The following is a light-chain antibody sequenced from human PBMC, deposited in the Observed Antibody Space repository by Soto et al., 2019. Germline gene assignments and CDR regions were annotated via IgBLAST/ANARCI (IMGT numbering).Light chain of an antibody. CDR1: QSVSSY. Sequence: EIVLTQSPATLSLSPGERATLSCRASQSVSSYLAWYQQKPGQAPRLLIYDASSRATGIPARFSGSGSGTDFTLAISSLEPEDFAVYYWQQRSNFFGPGTKVDIK. CDR3: QQRSNF. J-gene: IGKJ3*01. CDR2: DAS. V-gene: IGKV3-11*01.